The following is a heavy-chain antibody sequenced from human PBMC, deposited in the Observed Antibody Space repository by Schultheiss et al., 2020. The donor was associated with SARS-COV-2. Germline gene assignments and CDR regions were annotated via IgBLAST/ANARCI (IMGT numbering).Heavy chain of an antibody. V-gene: IGHV4-4*02. CDR2: INHSGST. CDR3: ARDRCGGDCLFDY. J-gene: IGHJ4*02. Sequence: SETLSLTCTVSGGSISSSNWWSWVRQPPGKGLEWIGEINHSGSTNYNPSLKSRVTISVDTSKNQFSLKLSSVTAADTAVYYCARDRCGGDCLFDYWGQGTLVTVSS. D-gene: IGHD2-21*02. CDR1: GGSISSSNW.